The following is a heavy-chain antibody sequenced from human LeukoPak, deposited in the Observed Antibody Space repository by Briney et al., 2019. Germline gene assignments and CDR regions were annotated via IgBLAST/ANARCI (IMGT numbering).Heavy chain of an antibody. CDR3: AGREGDWFDP. Sequence: GESLKISCKGSGYSFTSYWISWVRQMPGKGLEWMGRIDPSDSYTNYSPSFQGHVTISADKSISTAYLQWSSLKASDTAMYYCAGREGDWFDPWGQGTLVTVSS. V-gene: IGHV5-10-1*01. CDR1: GYSFTSYW. J-gene: IGHJ5*02. CDR2: IDPSDSYT.